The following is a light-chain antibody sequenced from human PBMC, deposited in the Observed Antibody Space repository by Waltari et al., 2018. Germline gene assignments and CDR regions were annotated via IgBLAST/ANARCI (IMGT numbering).Light chain of an antibody. Sequence: EIEMTQSPDSLAVSLGERATINCKSSQSVLSSSNNKNSLAWYQQKAGQPPKLLFYWASTRGSGFPDRFSGSGSGTDFTLTISSLQAEDVAVYYCHQHYSIPFTFGPGTKVDIK. CDR1: QSVLSSSNNKNS. CDR3: HQHYSIPFT. V-gene: IGKV4-1*01. J-gene: IGKJ3*01. CDR2: WAS.